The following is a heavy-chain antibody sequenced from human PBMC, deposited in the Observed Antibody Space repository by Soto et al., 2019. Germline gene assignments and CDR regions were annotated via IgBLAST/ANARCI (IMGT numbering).Heavy chain of an antibody. J-gene: IGHJ4*02. D-gene: IGHD6-13*01. CDR3: ARHRTGYSSSWLDY. V-gene: IGHV4-39*01. Sequence: QLQLQESGPGLVKPSETLSLTCTVSGGSISSGTYSWGWIRQPPGKGLEWIGNSYFTGNTHYNPSLNSRVTMSVDTSNSQFSLSLSSVTAADTAVYYCARHRTGYSSSWLDYWGQGTLVTVYS. CDR1: GGSISSGTYS. CDR2: SYFTGNT.